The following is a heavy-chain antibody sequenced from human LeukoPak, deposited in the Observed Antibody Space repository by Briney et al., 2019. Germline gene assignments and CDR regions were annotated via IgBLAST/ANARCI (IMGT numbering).Heavy chain of an antibody. CDR1: GFTVSSNY. J-gene: IGHJ4*02. CDR3: ARDSHYRGVPFDY. Sequence: GGSLRLSCAASGFTVSSNYMSWVRQAPGKGLEWVSVIYSGGSTYYADSVKGRFTISRDNSKNTLYLQMNSLRAEDTAVYYCARDSHYRGVPFDYWGQGTLVTVSS. CDR2: IYSGGST. V-gene: IGHV3-53*01. D-gene: IGHD3-16*02.